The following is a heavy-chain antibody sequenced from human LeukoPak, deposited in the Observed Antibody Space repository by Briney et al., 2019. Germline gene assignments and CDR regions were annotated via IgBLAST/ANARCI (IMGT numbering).Heavy chain of an antibody. D-gene: IGHD3-10*01. CDR2: INHSGST. Sequence: PSETLSLTCAVYGGSFSSYYWSWIRQPPGKGLEWIGEINHSGSTNYNPSLKSRVTISVDTSKNQFSLKLSSVTAADTAVYYCARVLTMARGVPHDDYWGQGTLVTVSS. V-gene: IGHV4-34*01. J-gene: IGHJ4*02. CDR3: ARVLTMARGVPHDDY. CDR1: GGSFSSYY.